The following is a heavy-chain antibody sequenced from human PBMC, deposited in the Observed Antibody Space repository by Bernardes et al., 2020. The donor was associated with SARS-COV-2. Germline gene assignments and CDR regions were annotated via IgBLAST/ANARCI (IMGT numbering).Heavy chain of an antibody. CDR1: GFTFSTYS. V-gene: IGHV3-48*01. Sequence: GGSLRLSCAASGFTFSTYSMNWVRQAPGKGLEWVASISSSGNTIYYADSVKGRFTISRDNVKDSLSLQMNSLRAEDTAVYYCRGVYYFYGMEVWGPGTTVTVS. CDR3: RGVYYFYGMEV. J-gene: IGHJ6*02. CDR2: ISSSGNTI.